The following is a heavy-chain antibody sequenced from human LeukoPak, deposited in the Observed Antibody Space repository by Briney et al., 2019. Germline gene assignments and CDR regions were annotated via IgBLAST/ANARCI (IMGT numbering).Heavy chain of an antibody. CDR3: ARGYYYMDV. CDR2: ISESGAST. Sequence: GGSLRLSCSVSAFTFNTFDNFAMNWVRQAPGKGLEWVAAISESGASTYYAASVKGRFTISRDNSENTLYLQMNSLRAEDTAVYYCARGYYYMDVWGKGTTVTVSS. J-gene: IGHJ6*03. V-gene: IGHV3-23*01. CDR1: AFTFNTFDNFA.